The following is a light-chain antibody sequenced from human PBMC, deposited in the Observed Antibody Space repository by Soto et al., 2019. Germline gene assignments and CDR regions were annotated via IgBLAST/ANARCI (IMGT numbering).Light chain of an antibody. CDR2: EVS. CDR3: RSFTIGRTAAWV. J-gene: IGLJ3*02. Sequence: QSVLTQPASVSGSPGQSITISCTGTSSDVGGYNYVSWYQQHPGKAPKLIIYEVSNRPSGVSTRFSGSKSGNTASLTISGLQAEDEADYHCRSFTIGRTAAWVFGGGTKLTVL. V-gene: IGLV2-14*01. CDR1: SSDVGGYNY.